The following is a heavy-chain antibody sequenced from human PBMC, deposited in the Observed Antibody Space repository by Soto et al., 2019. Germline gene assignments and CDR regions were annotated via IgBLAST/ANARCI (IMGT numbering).Heavy chain of an antibody. J-gene: IGHJ6*02. Sequence: QVQLVQSGAEVKKPGASVKVSCKASGYTFTNNFLNWVRQAPGQGLQWMGIINPSSGNTTYAQKFQGRATITKDTSTSTIYIDLRSLTSEDTAVYYCARDRYYYYCGMDVWGQGNTVTVSS. CDR3: ARDRYYYYCGMDV. V-gene: IGHV1-46*01. CDR1: GYTFTNNF. CDR2: INPSSGNT.